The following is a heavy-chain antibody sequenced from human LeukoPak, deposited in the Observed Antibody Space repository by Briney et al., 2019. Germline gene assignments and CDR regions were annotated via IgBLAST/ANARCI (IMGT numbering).Heavy chain of an antibody. Sequence: GGSLRLSCVASGFTFSSYSMNWVRQAPGKGLEWVSSISTSSSYIYYADSVKGRFTISRDNAKNSLYLQMNSLRAEDTTVYYCAREGYGDYYYYYGMDVWGQGTTVTVSS. J-gene: IGHJ6*02. CDR3: AREGYGDYYYYYGMDV. CDR2: ISTSSSYI. CDR1: GFTFSSYS. V-gene: IGHV3-21*01. D-gene: IGHD4-17*01.